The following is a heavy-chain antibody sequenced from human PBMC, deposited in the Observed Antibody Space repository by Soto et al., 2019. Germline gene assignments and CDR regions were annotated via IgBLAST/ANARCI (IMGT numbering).Heavy chain of an antibody. J-gene: IGHJ3*02. D-gene: IGHD3-22*01. CDR3: AKDVLYYYDSSGYPSGHAFDI. CDR2: ISGSGGST. V-gene: IGHV3-23*01. Sequence: GWSLRLSCAASGFTFSSYAMSWVRQAPGKGLEWVSAISGSGGSTYYADSVKGRFTISRDNSKNTLYLQMNSLRAEDTAVYYCAKDVLYYYDSSGYPSGHAFDIWGQGTMDTVSS. CDR1: GFTFSSYA.